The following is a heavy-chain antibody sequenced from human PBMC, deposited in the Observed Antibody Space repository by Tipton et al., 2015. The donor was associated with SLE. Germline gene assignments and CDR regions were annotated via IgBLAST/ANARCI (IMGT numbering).Heavy chain of an antibody. CDR1: GGSISSINYF. D-gene: IGHD6-19*01. V-gene: IGHV4-61*05. CDR2: IYYTGST. Sequence: LRLSCTVSGGSISSINYFWGWIRQPPGKGLEWIGYIYYTGSTKYNPSLKSRVAISVDMSKNQFSLKLNSVTAADTAVYYCANFGSGGFDYWGQGILVTVSS. J-gene: IGHJ4*02. CDR3: ANFGSGGFDY.